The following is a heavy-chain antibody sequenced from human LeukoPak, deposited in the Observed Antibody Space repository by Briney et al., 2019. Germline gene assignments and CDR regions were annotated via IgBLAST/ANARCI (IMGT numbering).Heavy chain of an antibody. CDR2: INPSGGST. D-gene: IGHD3-9*01. CDR1: GYTFTSYY. J-gene: IGHJ3*02. Sequence: GASVKVSCKASGYTFTSYYIHWVRQAPGEGLEWMGIINPSGGSTSYAQKFQGRVTMTRDTSISTAYMELSRLRSDDTAVYYCASALRYFDWLKVDAFDIWGQGTMVTVSS. V-gene: IGHV1-46*01. CDR3: ASALRYFDWLKVDAFDI.